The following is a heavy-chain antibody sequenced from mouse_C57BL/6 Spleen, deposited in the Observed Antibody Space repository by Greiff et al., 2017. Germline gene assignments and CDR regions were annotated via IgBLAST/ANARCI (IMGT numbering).Heavy chain of an antibody. Sequence: QVHVKQPGAELVMPGASVKLSCKASGYTFTSYWMHWVKQRPGQGLEWIGEIDPSDSYTNYNQKFKGKSTLTVDKSSSTAYMQLSSLTSEDSAVYYCARRGTVVATDDWGQGTTLTVSS. V-gene: IGHV1-69*01. CDR2: IDPSDSYT. J-gene: IGHJ2*01. CDR3: ARRGTVVATDD. D-gene: IGHD1-1*01. CDR1: GYTFTSYW.